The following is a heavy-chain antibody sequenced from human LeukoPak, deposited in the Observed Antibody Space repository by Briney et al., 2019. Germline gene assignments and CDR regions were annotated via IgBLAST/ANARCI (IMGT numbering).Heavy chain of an antibody. V-gene: IGHV1-2*02. J-gene: IGHJ4*02. Sequence: ASVKVSCKASGYTFTGYFMHWVRQAPGQGLEWMGWINPNSGGTNYAQKFQGRVTMTRDTSISTAYMELSSLRSDDTAVYYCARGRVVGATSSLFNYWGREPWSPSPQ. CDR1: GYTFTGYF. D-gene: IGHD1-26*01. CDR3: ARGRVVGATSSLFNY. CDR2: INPNSGGT.